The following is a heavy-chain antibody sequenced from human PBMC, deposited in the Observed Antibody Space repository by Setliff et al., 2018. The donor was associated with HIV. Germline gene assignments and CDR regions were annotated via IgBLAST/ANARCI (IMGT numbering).Heavy chain of an antibody. J-gene: IGHJ4*02. CDR3: FRNGGSGSYSDY. Sequence: GGSLRLSCAASGFTFSSSWMHWVCQAPEKGQEWVADIKCDGSEKYYVDSVKGRFTISRDNAKNSLYLQMNSLRAEDTAVYYCFRNGGSGSYSDYWGQGTLVTVSS. V-gene: IGHV3-7*01. D-gene: IGHD3-10*01. CDR2: IKCDGSEK. CDR1: GFTFSSSW.